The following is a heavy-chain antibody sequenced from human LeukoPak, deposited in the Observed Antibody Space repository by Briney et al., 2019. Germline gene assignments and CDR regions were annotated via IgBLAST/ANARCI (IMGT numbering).Heavy chain of an antibody. J-gene: IGHJ6*03. CDR1: GGAFSSYA. Sequence: ASVKVSCKASGGAFSSYAISWVRQAPGQGLEWMGGIIPIFGTANYAQKFQGRVTITADKSTSTAYMELSSLRSEDTAVYYCASFPTGPTIFGSAYMDVWGKGTTVTVSS. D-gene: IGHD3-3*01. V-gene: IGHV1-69*06. CDR2: IIPIFGTA. CDR3: ASFPTGPTIFGSAYMDV.